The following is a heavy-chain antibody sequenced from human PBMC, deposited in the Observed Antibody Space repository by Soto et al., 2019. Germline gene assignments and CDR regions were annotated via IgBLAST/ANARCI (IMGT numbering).Heavy chain of an antibody. D-gene: IGHD2-2*01. V-gene: IGHV1-3*01. Sequence: QVQLVQSGAEVKKPGASVKVSCKASGYTFSSYAVQSVRQAPGQSLEWIGWIHAGNGDTKYSQKVHGRGTLTRHTHANTAYMALSSLRSSDTSVYSCARVPRYTSDIVDVPAVMFDDWFVPWGQGTLFTVSS. CDR1: GYTFSSYA. CDR2: IHAGNGDT. J-gene: IGHJ5*02. CDR3: ARVPRYTSDIVDVPAVMFDDWFVP.